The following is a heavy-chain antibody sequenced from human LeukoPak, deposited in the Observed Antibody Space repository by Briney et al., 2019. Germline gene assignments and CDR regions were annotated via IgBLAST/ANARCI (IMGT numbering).Heavy chain of an antibody. CDR2: INPNSGGT. Sequence: ASVKVSCKASGYTFTGYYIHWVRQAPGQGLEWMGRINPNSGGTNYAQKFQGRVTMTRDTSISTAYMELSRLRSDDTAVYYCARFEVYGSSGYSPFDYWGQGTLVTVSS. CDR3: ARFEVYGSSGYSPFDY. CDR1: GYTFTGYY. J-gene: IGHJ4*02. V-gene: IGHV1-2*06. D-gene: IGHD3-22*01.